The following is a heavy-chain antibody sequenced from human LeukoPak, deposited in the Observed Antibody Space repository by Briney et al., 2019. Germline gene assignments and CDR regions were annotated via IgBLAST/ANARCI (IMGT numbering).Heavy chain of an antibody. J-gene: IGHJ4*02. V-gene: IGHV1-46*01. CDR1: GYTFTNYY. CDR3: ARSPYGAGSSRFDS. CDR2: INPSGGST. Sequence: ASVKVSCKASGYTFTNYYMHWVRQAPGQGLEWMGIINPSGGSTSYAQKFQGRVTMTRDTSTSTVYMELSSLRFEDTAVYFCARSPYGAGSSRFDSWGQGTLVTVSS. D-gene: IGHD3-10*01.